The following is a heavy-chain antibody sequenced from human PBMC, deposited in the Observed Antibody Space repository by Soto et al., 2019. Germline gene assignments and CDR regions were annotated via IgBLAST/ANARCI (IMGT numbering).Heavy chain of an antibody. V-gene: IGHV1-3*01. D-gene: IGHD1-1*01. J-gene: IGHJ3*02. Sequence: ASVKVSCKASGYTFTSYAMHWVRQAPGQRLEWMGWINAGNGNTKYSQKFQGRVTITRDTSASTAYMELSSLRSEDTAVYYCARERYTGTTYADDAFDIWGRGTMVTVSS. CDR3: ARERYTGTTYADDAFDI. CDR2: INAGNGNT. CDR1: GYTFTSYA.